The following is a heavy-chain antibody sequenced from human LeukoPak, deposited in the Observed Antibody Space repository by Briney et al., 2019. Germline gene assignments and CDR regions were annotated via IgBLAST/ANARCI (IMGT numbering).Heavy chain of an antibody. CDR2: ISAYNGNT. CDR3: ARDKANCSSTSCSGDYYCYMDV. V-gene: IGHV1-18*01. D-gene: IGHD2-2*01. J-gene: IGHJ6*03. Sequence: GASVKVSCKASGYTFTSYGISWVRQAPGQGLEWMGWISAYNGNTNYAQKLQGRVTMTTDTSTSTAYMELRSLRSDDTAVYYCARDKANCSSTSCSGDYYCYMDVWGKGTTVTVSS. CDR1: GYTFTSYG.